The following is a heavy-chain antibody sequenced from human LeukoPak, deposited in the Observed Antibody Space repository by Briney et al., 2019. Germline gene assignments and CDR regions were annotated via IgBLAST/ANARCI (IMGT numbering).Heavy chain of an antibody. V-gene: IGHV1-2*02. D-gene: IGHD2-2*01. CDR2: INPNSGGT. CDR3: ARDGCSSTSCYGGPLRRRNMDV. CDR1: GYTFTGYY. J-gene: IGHJ6*03. Sequence: ASVKVSCKASGYTFTGYYMHWVRQAPGQGLEWMGWINPNSGGTNYAQKFQGRVTMTRDTSISTAYMELSSLRSEDTAVYYCARDGCSSTSCYGGPLRRRNMDVWGKGTTVTISS.